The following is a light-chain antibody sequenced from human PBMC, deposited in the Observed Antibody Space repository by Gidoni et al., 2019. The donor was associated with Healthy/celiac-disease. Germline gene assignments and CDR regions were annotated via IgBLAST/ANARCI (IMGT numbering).Light chain of an antibody. Sequence: DIQMTPSPSTLSASVGDRVTITCRASQSISSWLAWYQQKPGKAPKLRIYKASSLESGVPSRFSGSGSGTEFTLTISSLQPDDFATYYCQQYNSYPYSFGQGTKLEIK. CDR3: QQYNSYPYS. CDR2: KAS. CDR1: QSISSW. V-gene: IGKV1-5*03. J-gene: IGKJ2*03.